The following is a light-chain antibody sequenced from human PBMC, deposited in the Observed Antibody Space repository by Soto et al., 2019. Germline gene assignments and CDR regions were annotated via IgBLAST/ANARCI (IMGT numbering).Light chain of an antibody. CDR3: QQSYSTPIT. CDR2: AAT. V-gene: IGKV1-39*01. Sequence: DIHLTQSPSSLSASEGDRVTITCRASHSINSFLNLYQQEPGKAATLLIYAATSLQSGVLPRFCGSGSGTDFTLTIISRQAQDFATYYCQQSYSTPITFGQGTRLEIK. J-gene: IGKJ5*01. CDR1: HSINSF.